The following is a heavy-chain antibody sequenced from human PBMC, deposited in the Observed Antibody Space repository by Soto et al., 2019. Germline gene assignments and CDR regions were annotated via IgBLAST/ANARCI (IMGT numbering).Heavy chain of an antibody. D-gene: IGHD3-22*01. CDR3: ARARGGYYDF. J-gene: IGHJ4*02. V-gene: IGHV4-59*01. CDR1: GGSISSYY. CDR2: FYYSGST. Sequence: SETLSLTCTVSGGSISSYYWSWIRQPPGKGLEWIGYFYYSGSTNYNPSLKSRVTISEDTSKNQFSLKLSSVTAADTAVYYCARARGGYYDFWGQGTLVTVS.